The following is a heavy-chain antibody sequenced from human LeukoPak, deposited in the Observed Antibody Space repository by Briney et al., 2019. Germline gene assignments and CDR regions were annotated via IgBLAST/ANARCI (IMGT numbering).Heavy chain of an antibody. CDR2: IWSDGRNK. CDR1: GFTLTSYG. J-gene: IGHJ4*02. CDR3: ERWTHGGY. V-gene: IGHV3-33*01. Sequence: GGSLRLSCAASGFTLTSYGMHWVRQAPGKGLEWVAVIWSDGRNKYYADSVKGRFTISRDNAKNSLYLQMNSLRAEDTAVYYCERWTHGGYWGQGTLVTVSS. D-gene: IGHD3-16*01.